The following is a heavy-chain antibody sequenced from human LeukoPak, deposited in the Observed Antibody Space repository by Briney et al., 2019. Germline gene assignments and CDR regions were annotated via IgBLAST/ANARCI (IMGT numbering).Heavy chain of an antibody. CDR3: ARDSGYDNGYYYGMDV. CDR1: GGSISSGGYC. Sequence: SQTLSLTCTVSGGSISSGGYCWSWRRQHPGKGLEWNEYIYCRGSTYYNPSLKSRVSISIDTSKNQFSLKLSSVTAADTAVYYCARDSGYDNGYYYGMDVLDQGTTVTVSS. CDR2: IYCRGST. V-gene: IGHV4-31*03. D-gene: IGHD5-12*01. J-gene: IGHJ6*02.